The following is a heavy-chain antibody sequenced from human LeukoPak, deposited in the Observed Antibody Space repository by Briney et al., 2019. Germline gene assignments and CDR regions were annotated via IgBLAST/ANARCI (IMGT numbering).Heavy chain of an antibody. CDR3: AGGWEPYDYFFDP. CDR2: INPNSGGT. CDR1: GYTFTGYY. V-gene: IGHV1-2*02. J-gene: IGHJ5*02. D-gene: IGHD5-12*01. Sequence: ASVKVSCKASGYTFTGYYMHWVRQAPGQGLEWMGWINPNSGGTNYAQKFQGRVTMTRNNSISTAYMELSGLRSEDTAIYYCAGGWEPYDYFFDPWGQGTLVTASS.